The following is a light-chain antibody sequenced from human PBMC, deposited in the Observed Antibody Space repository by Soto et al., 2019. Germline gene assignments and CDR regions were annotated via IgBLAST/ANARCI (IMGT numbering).Light chain of an antibody. CDR2: GTS. V-gene: IGKV3-20*01. J-gene: IGKJ4*01. CDR1: QSLSSNS. Sequence: EIVLTQSPVTLSVSPGERATLSCRASQSLSSNSLAWYQQKPGQAPRLHIFGTSRRATAIPDRFSGSGSGTDFTLTISRLEPEDFAVYYCQQYGGSTRFFGGGTKVEIK. CDR3: QQYGGSTRF.